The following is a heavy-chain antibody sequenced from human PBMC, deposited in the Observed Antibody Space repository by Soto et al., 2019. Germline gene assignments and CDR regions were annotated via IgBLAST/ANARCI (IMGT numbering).Heavy chain of an antibody. V-gene: IGHV3-30*03. CDR2: ISSDGSNK. D-gene: IGHD6-19*01. Sequence: QVQLVESGGGVVQPGRSLRLSCAASGFSFRSYGMHWVRQAPGKGLEWVAVISSDGSNKYYADSVKGRFTISRDNSKNTLYLQMNSLRAEDTAVYYCSPGSYSSGWYFDYWGQGTLVTVSS. CDR1: GFSFRSYG. CDR3: SPGSYSSGWYFDY. J-gene: IGHJ4*02.